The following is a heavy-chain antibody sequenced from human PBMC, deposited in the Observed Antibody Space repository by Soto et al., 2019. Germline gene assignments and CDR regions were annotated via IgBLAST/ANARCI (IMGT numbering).Heavy chain of an antibody. CDR1: GFTFSSYA. V-gene: IGHV3-23*01. J-gene: IGHJ4*02. D-gene: IGHD5-18*01. CDR2: ISGSGGST. Sequence: PGGSLRLSCAASGFTFSSYAMSWARQAPGKGLEWVSAISGSGGSTYYADSVKGRFTISRDNSKNTLYLQMNSLRAEDTAVYYCAKDGIQLAPAQWGYFDYWGQGTLVTVSS. CDR3: AKDGIQLAPAQWGYFDY.